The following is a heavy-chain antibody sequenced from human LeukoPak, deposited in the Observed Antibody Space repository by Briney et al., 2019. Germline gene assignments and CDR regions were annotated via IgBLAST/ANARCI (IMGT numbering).Heavy chain of an antibody. D-gene: IGHD1-7*01. J-gene: IGHJ6*03. CDR2: INDSGTI. V-gene: IGHV4-34*01. CDR3: ARRWNYGRNYYIDV. Sequence: SETLSLTRAVYGGSFSNYNWSWIRQSPGEGLEWIGEINDSGTINYNTSLMSRVTISVDKSKNQFSLKLSSVTAADTAVYYCARRWNYGRNYYIDVWGKGATVSVSS. CDR1: GGSFSNYN.